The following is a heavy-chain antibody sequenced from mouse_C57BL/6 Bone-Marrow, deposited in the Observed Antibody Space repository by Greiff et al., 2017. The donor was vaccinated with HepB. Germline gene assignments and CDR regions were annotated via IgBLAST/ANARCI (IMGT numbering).Heavy chain of an antibody. D-gene: IGHD1-1*01. V-gene: IGHV1-64*01. CDR1: GYTFTSYW. CDR2: IHPNSGST. Sequence: QVHVKQPGAELVKPGASVKLSCKASGYTFTSYWMHWVKQRPGQGLEWIGMIHPNSGSTNYNEKFKSKATLTVDKSSSTAYMQLSSLTSEDSAVYYCARNYYYYGSSWRYFDVWGTGTTVTVSS. J-gene: IGHJ1*03. CDR3: ARNYYYYGSSWRYFDV.